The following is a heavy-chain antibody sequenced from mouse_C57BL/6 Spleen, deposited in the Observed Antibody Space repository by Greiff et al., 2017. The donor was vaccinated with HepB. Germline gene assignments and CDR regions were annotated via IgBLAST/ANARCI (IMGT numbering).Heavy chain of an antibody. Sequence: VQLQQPGAELVRPGSSVKLSCKASGYTFTSYWMHWVKQRPIQGLEWIGNIDPSDSETHYNQKFKDKATLTVDKSSSTAYMQLSSLTSEDSAVYYCARDGSSYLDYWGQGTTLTVSS. D-gene: IGHD1-1*01. CDR3: ARDGSSYLDY. CDR1: GYTFTSYW. V-gene: IGHV1-52*01. CDR2: IDPSDSET. J-gene: IGHJ2*01.